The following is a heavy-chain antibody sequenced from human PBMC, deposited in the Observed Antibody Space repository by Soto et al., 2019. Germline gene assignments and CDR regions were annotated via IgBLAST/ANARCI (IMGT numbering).Heavy chain of an antibody. CDR1: GYTFSDYF. Sequence: QEQLVQSGAEVKKSGASVKVSCKTSGYTFSDYFIQWLRQAPGQGLEWMAWINPKTAATNYAKKFQDTVTMTSYTSFTTAYLELTRLRPDDTAIYYCARIKWGLDYYSGMDVWGQGTAVTVSS. CDR3: ARIKWGLDYYSGMDV. J-gene: IGHJ6*02. CDR2: INPKTAAT. D-gene: IGHD1-26*01. V-gene: IGHV1-2*02.